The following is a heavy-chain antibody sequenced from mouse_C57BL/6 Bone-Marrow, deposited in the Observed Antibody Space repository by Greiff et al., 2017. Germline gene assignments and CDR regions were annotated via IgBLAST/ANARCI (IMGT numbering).Heavy chain of an antibody. CDR2: IYPRSGNT. Sequence: QVQLQQSGAELARPGASVKLSCKASGYTFTSYGISWVKQRTGQGLEWIGEIYPRSGNTYYNEKFKGKATLTADKSSSTAYMELRSLTSEDSAVYYCARNLLLRPYYYAMDYWGQGTSVTVSS. V-gene: IGHV1-81*01. CDR3: ARNLLLRPYYYAMDY. CDR1: GYTFTSYG. J-gene: IGHJ4*01. D-gene: IGHD1-1*01.